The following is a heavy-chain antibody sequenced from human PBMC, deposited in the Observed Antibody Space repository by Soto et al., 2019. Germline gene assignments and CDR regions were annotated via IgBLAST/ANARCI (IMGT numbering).Heavy chain of an antibody. V-gene: IGHV4-34*01. Sequence: PSETLSLTCAVYGGCFSGYYWSWIRQPQGKGQEWIGEINHSGSTNYNPSPKSRVTISVDTSKNQFSLKLSSVTAADTAVYYCARDTVLLWFGESSTRWFGPWGQGTLVTVSS. CDR3: ARDTVLLWFGESSTRWFGP. CDR2: INHSGST. D-gene: IGHD3-10*01. J-gene: IGHJ5*02. CDR1: GGCFSGYY.